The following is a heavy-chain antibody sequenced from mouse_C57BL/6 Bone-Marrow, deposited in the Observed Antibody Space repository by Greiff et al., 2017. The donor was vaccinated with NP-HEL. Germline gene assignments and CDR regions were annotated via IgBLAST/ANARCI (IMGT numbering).Heavy chain of an antibody. CDR1: GFTFSDYY. J-gene: IGHJ4*01. Sequence: EVQLQQSGGGLVQPGGSLKLSCAASGFTFSDYYMYWVRQTPEKRLEWVAYISNGGGSTYYPDTVKGRFTISRDNAKNTLYLQMSRLKSEDTAMYYCARHTGPYAMDYWGQGTSVTVSS. CDR2: ISNGGGST. V-gene: IGHV5-12*01. CDR3: ARHTGPYAMDY. D-gene: IGHD4-1*01.